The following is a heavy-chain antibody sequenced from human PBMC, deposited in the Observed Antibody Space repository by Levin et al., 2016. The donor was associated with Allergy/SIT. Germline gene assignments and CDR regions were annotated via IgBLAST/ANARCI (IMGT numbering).Heavy chain of an antibody. CDR2: INHSGST. J-gene: IGHJ4*02. D-gene: IGHD1-26*01. V-gene: IGHV4-34*01. Sequence: RQAPGKGLEWIGEINHSGSTNYNPSLKSRVTISVDTSKNQFSLKLSSVTAVDTAVYYCARALYSGSYFDYWGQGTLVTVSS. CDR3: ARALYSGSYFDY.